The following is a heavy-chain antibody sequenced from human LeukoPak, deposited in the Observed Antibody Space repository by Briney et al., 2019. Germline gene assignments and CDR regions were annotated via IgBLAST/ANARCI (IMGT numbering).Heavy chain of an antibody. CDR2: IKSKTDGGTT. D-gene: IGHD2-2*01. J-gene: IGHJ4*02. Sequence: GGSLRLSCAASGFTFSNAWMSWVRQAPGKGPEWVGRIKSKTDGGTTDYAAPVKGRFTISRDDSKNTLYLQMNSLKTEDTAVYYCTTKPLGYCSSSSCYSYFDYWGQGTLVTVSS. V-gene: IGHV3-15*01. CDR1: GFTFSNAW. CDR3: TTKPLGYCSSSSCYSYFDY.